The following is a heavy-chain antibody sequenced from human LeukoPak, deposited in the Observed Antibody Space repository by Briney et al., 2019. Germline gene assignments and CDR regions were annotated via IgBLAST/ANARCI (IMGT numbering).Heavy chain of an antibody. Sequence: SQTLSLTCTVSSGSISSGAYYWSWIRQHPGMGLEWIGYIYYIGSTYYNPYLKSRVTMSVDTSKNQFSLKLSSVTAADTAMYYYARSSSRYYYYFDYWGQGTLVTVSS. D-gene: IGHD3-22*01. CDR3: ARSSSRYYYYFDY. V-gene: IGHV4-31*03. CDR2: IYYIGST. CDR1: SGSISSGAYY. J-gene: IGHJ4*02.